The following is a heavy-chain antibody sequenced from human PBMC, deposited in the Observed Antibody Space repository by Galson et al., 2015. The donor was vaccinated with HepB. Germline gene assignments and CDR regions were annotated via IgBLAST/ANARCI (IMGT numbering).Heavy chain of an antibody. D-gene: IGHD6-19*01. V-gene: IGHV3-21*01. CDR3: ARDLSAVAGTSYFDY. CDR2: ISSSSSYI. Sequence: SLRLSCAASGFTFSSYSMNWVRQAPGKGLEWVSSISSSSSYIYYADSVKGRFTISRDNAKNSLYLQMNSLRAEDTAVYYCARDLSAVAGTSYFDYWGQGTLVTVSS. J-gene: IGHJ4*02. CDR1: GFTFSSYS.